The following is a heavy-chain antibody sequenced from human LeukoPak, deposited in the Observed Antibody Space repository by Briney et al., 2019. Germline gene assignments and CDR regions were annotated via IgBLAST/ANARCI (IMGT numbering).Heavy chain of an antibody. CDR1: GFTFSSYG. V-gene: IGHV3-33*01. Sequence: PGGSPRLSCAASGFTFSSYGVHWVRQAPGKGLEWVAVIWYDGSNKYYADSVKGRFTISRDNSKNTLYLQMNSLRAEDTAVYYCAIDQPVAGVSNFDSWGQGTLVTVSS. CDR3: AIDQPVAGVSNFDS. D-gene: IGHD6-19*01. J-gene: IGHJ4*02. CDR2: IWYDGSNK.